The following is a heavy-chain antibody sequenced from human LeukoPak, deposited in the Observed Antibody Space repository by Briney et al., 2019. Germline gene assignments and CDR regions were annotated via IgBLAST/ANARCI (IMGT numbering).Heavy chain of an antibody. J-gene: IGHJ4*02. D-gene: IGHD6-19*01. CDR1: GGSISGTYY. CDR3: ARMKYNSGWRSFDY. V-gene: IGHV4-31*03. CDR2: IYYSGNT. Sequence: SETLSLTCTVSGGSISGTYYWSWIRQHPGRGLEWIGYIYYSGNTYYNPSLKGRVTISVDTSKNQFSLKLSSVTAADTAVYYCARMKYNSGWRSFDYWGQGTLVTVSS.